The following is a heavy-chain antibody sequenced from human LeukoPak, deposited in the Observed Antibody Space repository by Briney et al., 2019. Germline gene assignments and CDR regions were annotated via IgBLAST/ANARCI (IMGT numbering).Heavy chain of an antibody. D-gene: IGHD4-17*01. V-gene: IGHV4-59*08. CDR2: VSSTGAT. J-gene: IGHJ4*02. Sequence: SETLSLTCIVSGGSINTYYWTWIRQPPGKGLEGIGCVSSTGATNYNHSLKSRVTMSLDTSQKQFSLKLTSVTAADKALYYCARQSDYGDQVFDYWGQGILVTVSS. CDR1: GGSINTYY. CDR3: ARQSDYGDQVFDY.